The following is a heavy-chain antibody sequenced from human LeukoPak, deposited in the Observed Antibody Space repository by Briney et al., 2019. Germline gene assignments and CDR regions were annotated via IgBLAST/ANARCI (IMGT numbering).Heavy chain of an antibody. V-gene: IGHV3-7*01. CDR3: ARERVGELYYYYYMDV. CDR2: IKQDGSEK. CDR1: GFNFSSYW. D-gene: IGHD1-26*01. J-gene: IGHJ6*03. Sequence: SGGSLRLSCAASGFNFSSYWMSWVRQAPGKGLEWVANIKQDGSEKYYVDSVKGRFTISRDNAKNSLYLQMNSLRAEHTAVYYCARERVGELYYYYYMDVWGKGTTVTVSS.